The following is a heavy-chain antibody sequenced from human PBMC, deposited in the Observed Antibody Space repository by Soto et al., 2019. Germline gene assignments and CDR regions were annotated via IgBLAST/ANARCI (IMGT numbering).Heavy chain of an antibody. J-gene: IGHJ6*02. V-gene: IGHV3-13*04. CDR1: GFTFSSYD. Sequence: EVQLVESGGGLVQPGGSLRLSCAASGFTFSSYDMHWVRQATGKGLEWVSAIGTAGDTYYPGSVKGRFTISRENAKNSLYLQMNSLRAGDTAVYYCARASRIAVAGNGFWDYGMDVWGQGTTVTVSS. D-gene: IGHD6-19*01. CDR3: ARASRIAVAGNGFWDYGMDV. CDR2: IGTAGDT.